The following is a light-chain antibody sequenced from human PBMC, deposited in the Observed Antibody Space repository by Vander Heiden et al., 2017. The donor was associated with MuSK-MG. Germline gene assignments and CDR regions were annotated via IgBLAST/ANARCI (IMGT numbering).Light chain of an antibody. V-gene: IGKV1-39*01. Sequence: DIQMTQSPSSLSASVGDRVTIPCRASQSISTYLNWYQQKPGKAPNILIYAGASLQGGVPSRFSGSGSGTDITLTISSLRPGDFATYYCLQGFGTPLTFGGGTRVDIK. J-gene: IGKJ4*01. CDR2: AGA. CDR1: QSISTY. CDR3: LQGFGTPLT.